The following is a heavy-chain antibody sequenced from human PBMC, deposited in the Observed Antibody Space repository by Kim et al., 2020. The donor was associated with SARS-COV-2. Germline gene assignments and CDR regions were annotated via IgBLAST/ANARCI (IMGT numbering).Heavy chain of an antibody. J-gene: IGHJ5*02. Sequence: SETLSLTCTVSGGSISSYYWSWIRQPPGKGLEWIGYIYYSGSTNYNPSLKSRVTISVDTSKNQFSLKLSSVTAADTAVYYCARVGWGVTSNWFDPWGQGTLVTVSS. CDR2: IYYSGST. CDR1: GGSISSYY. CDR3: ARVGWGVTSNWFDP. D-gene: IGHD2-21*02. V-gene: IGHV4-59*01.